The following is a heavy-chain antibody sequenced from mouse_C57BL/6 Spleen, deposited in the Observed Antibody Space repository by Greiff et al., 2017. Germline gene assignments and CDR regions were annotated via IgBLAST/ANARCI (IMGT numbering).Heavy chain of an antibody. V-gene: IGHV1-53*01. CDR1: GYTFTSYW. J-gene: IGHJ1*03. D-gene: IGHD1-1*01. Sequence: QVQLKQPGTELVKPGASVKLSCKASGYTFTSYWMHWVKQRPGQGLEWIGNINPSNGGTNYNEKFKSKATLTVDKSSSTAYMQLSSLTSEDSAVYYCARSLTTVVAPYWYFDVWGTGTTVTVSS. CDR2: INPSNGGT. CDR3: ARSLTTVVAPYWYFDV.